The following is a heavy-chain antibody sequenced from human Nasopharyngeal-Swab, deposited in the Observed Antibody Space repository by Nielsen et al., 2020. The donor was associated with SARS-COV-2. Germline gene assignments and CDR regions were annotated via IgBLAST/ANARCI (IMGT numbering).Heavy chain of an antibody. J-gene: IGHJ5*02. D-gene: IGHD6-13*01. V-gene: IGHV4-39*01. CDR2: IYYSGST. CDR3: ARWRIAAAGNNWFDP. Sequence: PGKGLEWIGSIYYSGSTYYNPSLKSRVTISVDTSKNQFSLKPSSVTAADTAVYYCARWRIAAAGNNWFDPWGQGTLVTVSS.